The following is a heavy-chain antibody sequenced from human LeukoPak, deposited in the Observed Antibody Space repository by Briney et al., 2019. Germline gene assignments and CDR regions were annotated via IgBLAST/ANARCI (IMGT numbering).Heavy chain of an antibody. D-gene: IGHD6-13*01. CDR3: AKVPPSITAAGNWLGP. V-gene: IGHV1-2*06. CDR2: INPNTGGT. Sequence: ASVKVSCKASGYTFTGYYIHWVRQAPGQGLEWMGRINPNTGGTDYAQKFQGRVTMTRDTSITTAYMELSRLTSDDTAIYYCAKVPPSITAAGNWLGPWGQGALVTVS. CDR1: GYTFTGYY. J-gene: IGHJ5*02.